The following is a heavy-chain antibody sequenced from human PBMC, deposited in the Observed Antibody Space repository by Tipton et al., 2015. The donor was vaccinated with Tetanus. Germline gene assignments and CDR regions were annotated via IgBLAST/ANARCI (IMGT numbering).Heavy chain of an antibody. Sequence: QSGAEVKKPGASVKVSCKTSGYTFTQYYLHWVRQAPGQGLEWMGMIYPSDGSTSYAEKLQGRVTMTRDTPTSTVYMEMSSLRSEDTAVYYCARDREAFDYWGQGTKVTVSS. D-gene: IGHD1-26*01. CDR2: IYPSDGST. V-gene: IGHV1-46*04. CDR3: ARDREAFDY. CDR1: GYTFTQYY. J-gene: IGHJ3*01.